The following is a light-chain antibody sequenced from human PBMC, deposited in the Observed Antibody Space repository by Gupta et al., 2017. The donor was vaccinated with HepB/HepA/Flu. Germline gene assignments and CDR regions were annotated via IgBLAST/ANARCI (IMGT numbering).Light chain of an antibody. CDR1: QSINTW. Sequence: IQLTPSPSTLSASVGDRVTITCRASQSINTWLAWYQQKPGKAPKLLIYKASSLESGVPSRFSGSGSGTEFTLTISSLQPDDFATYYCQQYDSHWCSFGQGTKLEIK. J-gene: IGKJ2*04. CDR3: QQYDSHWCS. V-gene: IGKV1-5*03. CDR2: KAS.